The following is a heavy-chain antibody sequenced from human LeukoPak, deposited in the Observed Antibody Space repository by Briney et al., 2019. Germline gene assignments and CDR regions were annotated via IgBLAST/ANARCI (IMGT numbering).Heavy chain of an antibody. V-gene: IGHV3-30*02. Sequence: GGSLRLSCAASGFTFSSYGMHWVRQAPGKGLEWVAFIRYDGGNKYYADSVKGRFTISRDNSKNTLYLQMNSLRAEDTAVYYCAKHRGSSTSLNWFDPWGQGTLVTVSS. CDR2: IRYDGGNK. J-gene: IGHJ5*02. CDR1: GFTFSSYG. CDR3: AKHRGSSTSLNWFDP. D-gene: IGHD2-2*01.